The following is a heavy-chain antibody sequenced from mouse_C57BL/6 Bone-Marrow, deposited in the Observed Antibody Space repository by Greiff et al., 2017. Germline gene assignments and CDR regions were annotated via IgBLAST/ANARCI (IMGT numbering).Heavy chain of an antibody. Sequence: SGAELVRPGASVKLSCTASGFNIKDDYMHWVKQRPEQGLEWIGWIDPENGDTEYASKFQGKATITADTSSNTAYLQLSSLTSEDTAVYYCTFSSLDYWGQGTTLTVSS. V-gene: IGHV14-4*01. J-gene: IGHJ2*01. CDR3: TFSSLDY. CDR1: GFNIKDDY. D-gene: IGHD1-1*01. CDR2: IDPENGDT.